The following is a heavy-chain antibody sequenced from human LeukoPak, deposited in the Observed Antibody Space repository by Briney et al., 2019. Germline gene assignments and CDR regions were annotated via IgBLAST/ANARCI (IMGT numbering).Heavy chain of an antibody. CDR3: ARSPGMGSGYSDY. D-gene: IGHD2-15*01. CDR1: GYGFTSFG. CDR2: ISGYNGNT. V-gene: IGHV1-18*01. J-gene: IGHJ4*02. Sequence: GASVKVSCKAFGYGFTSFGITWVRQAPGQGLEWMGWISGYNGNTNYAQNLQGRVTQTTDTSAYTAYMELRSLRSDDTAVYYCARSPGMGSGYSDYWGQGTLVTVSS.